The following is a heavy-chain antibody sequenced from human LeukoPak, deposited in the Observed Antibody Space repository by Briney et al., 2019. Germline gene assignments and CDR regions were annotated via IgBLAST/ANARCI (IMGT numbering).Heavy chain of an antibody. V-gene: IGHV3-23*01. J-gene: IGHJ3*02. CDR2: ISGSGGST. CDR3: AKDQRFGGFDAFDI. D-gene: IGHD3-10*01. CDR1: GFTFSSYA. Sequence: GGSLRLSCAASGFTFSSYAMSWVRQVPGKGLEWVSGISGSGGSTDYAGSVKGRVTISRDNSKNTLYLQMNSLRAEDTAVYYCAKDQRFGGFDAFDIWGQGTMVTVSS.